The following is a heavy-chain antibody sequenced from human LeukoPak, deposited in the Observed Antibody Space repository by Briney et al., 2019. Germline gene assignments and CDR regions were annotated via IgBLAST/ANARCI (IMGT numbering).Heavy chain of an antibody. D-gene: IGHD4-23*01. CDR1: GFTFSTFA. V-gene: IGHV3-23*01. Sequence: GGSLRLSCAASGFTFSTFAMSWVRQAPGKGLEWVAAISGSGVDPLYADFAEGRFTISRDNSKNTLYLHMNSLRAEDTAVYYCAKSSNEWELNSFDHWGPGSPVPVSS. J-gene: IGHJ4*02. CDR2: ISGSGVDP. CDR3: AKSSNEWELNSFDH.